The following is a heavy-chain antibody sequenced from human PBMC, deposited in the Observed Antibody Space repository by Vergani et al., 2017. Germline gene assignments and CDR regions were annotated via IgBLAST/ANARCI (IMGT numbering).Heavy chain of an antibody. CDR3: ARHTTYTDS. Sequence: EVELVQSGPELRKPGESLKISCKGSEYSSGNYWIGWVGQMPGKGLEWMGIIYPADFDTRYSPSFQGQVTISADQSISTAFLQWDSLKASDTALYYCARHTTYTDSWGQGTLVTVSS. V-gene: IGHV5-51*01. CDR1: EYSSGNYW. CDR2: IYPADFDT. J-gene: IGHJ4*02. D-gene: IGHD1-1*01.